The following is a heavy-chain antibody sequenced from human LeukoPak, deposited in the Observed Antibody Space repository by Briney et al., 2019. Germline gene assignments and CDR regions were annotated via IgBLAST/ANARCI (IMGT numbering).Heavy chain of an antibody. Sequence: ASVKVSREASGYTFTSYAMNWVRQAPGQGLEWMGWINTNTGNPTYAQGFTGRFVFSLDTSVSTAYLQISSLKAEDTAVYYCARSAVAGPNDAFDIWGQGTMVTVSS. CDR2: INTNTGNP. J-gene: IGHJ3*02. CDR1: GYTFTSYA. V-gene: IGHV7-4-1*02. CDR3: ARSAVAGPNDAFDI. D-gene: IGHD6-19*01.